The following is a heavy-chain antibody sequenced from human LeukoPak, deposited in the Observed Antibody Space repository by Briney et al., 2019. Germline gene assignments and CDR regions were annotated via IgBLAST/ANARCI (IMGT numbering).Heavy chain of an antibody. D-gene: IGHD5-18*01. CDR3: ARDEVGAGNTYAKFDY. CDR2: ISGSGGST. CDR1: GXTFSSYA. J-gene: IGHJ4*02. V-gene: IGHV3-23*01. Sequence: GSLRLSCAASGXTFSSYAMSWVRQAPGKGLEWVSAISGSGGSTYYADSVKGRFTISRDNSKNTLYLQMNSLRVEDTAVYYCARDEVGAGNTYAKFDYWGQGTLVTVSS.